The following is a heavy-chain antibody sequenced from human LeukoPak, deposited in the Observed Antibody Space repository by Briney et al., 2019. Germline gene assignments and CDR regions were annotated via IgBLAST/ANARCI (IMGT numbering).Heavy chain of an antibody. D-gene: IGHD1-20*01. CDR2: IRSKAYGGTT. CDR3: TTFNWNPSDN. CDR1: GFTFGDYA. Sequence: PGRSLRLSCTASGFTFGDYAMSWVRQAPGEGLERVGFIRSKAYGGTTEFAASVKGRFTISRDDSKSIAYLQMNSLKIEDTAVYYCTTFNWNPSDNWGQGTLVTVSS. V-gene: IGHV3-49*04. J-gene: IGHJ4*02.